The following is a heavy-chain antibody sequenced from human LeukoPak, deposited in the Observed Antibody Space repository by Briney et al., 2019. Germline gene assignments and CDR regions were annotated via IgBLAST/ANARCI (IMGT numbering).Heavy chain of an antibody. J-gene: IGHJ6*02. D-gene: IGHD1-7*01. Sequence: GGSLRLSCAASGFTFSSYGMHWVRQAPGKGLERVAVIWYDGSNKYYADSVKGRFTISRDNSKNTLYLQMNSLRAEDTAVHYCARDMELQLDVWGQGTTVTVSS. CDR2: IWYDGSNK. V-gene: IGHV3-33*01. CDR3: ARDMELQLDV. CDR1: GFTFSSYG.